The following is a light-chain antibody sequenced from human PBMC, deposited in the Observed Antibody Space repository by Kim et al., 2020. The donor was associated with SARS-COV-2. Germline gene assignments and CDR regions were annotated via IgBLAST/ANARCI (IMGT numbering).Light chain of an antibody. CDR1: SLRSYY. Sequence: SSELTQDPAVSVALGQTVRITCQGDSLRSYYASWYQQKPGQAPVLVIYGKNNRPSGIPDRFSGSSSGNTASLTITGAQAEHEADYYCNSRDSSGNYVVFGGGTQLTVL. CDR2: GKN. CDR3: NSRDSSGNYVV. V-gene: IGLV3-19*01. J-gene: IGLJ2*01.